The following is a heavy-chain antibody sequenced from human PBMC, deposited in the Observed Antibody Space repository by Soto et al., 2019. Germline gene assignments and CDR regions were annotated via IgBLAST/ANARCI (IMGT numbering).Heavy chain of an antibody. V-gene: IGHV1-69*01. Sequence: VEVSCKASGGTFSSYAISWVRQSPGQGLEWMGGIIPIFGTANYAQKFQGRVTITADESTSTAYMELSSLRSEDTAVYYCAKSNDLGYDSSAFDIWGQGTMVTVSS. D-gene: IGHD5-12*01. CDR2: IIPIFGTA. CDR1: GGTFSSYA. J-gene: IGHJ3*02. CDR3: AKSNDLGYDSSAFDI.